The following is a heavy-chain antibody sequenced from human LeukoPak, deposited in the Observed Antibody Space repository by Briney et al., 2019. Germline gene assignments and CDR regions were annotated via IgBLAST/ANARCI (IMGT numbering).Heavy chain of an antibody. V-gene: IGHV4-39*01. CDR2: IYYSGST. CDR3: ARGPIDAFDI. CDR1: GGSISISSYY. Sequence: PSETLSLTCTVSGGSISISSYYWGWIRQPPGKGLEWIGSIYYSGSTYYNPSLKSRVTISVDTSKNQFSLKLSSVTAADTAVYYCARGPIDAFDIWGQGTMVTVSS. J-gene: IGHJ3*02.